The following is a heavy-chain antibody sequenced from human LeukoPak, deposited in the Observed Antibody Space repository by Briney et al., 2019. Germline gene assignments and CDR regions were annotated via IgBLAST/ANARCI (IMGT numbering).Heavy chain of an antibody. CDR3: ARSYDFVNWFDP. Sequence: PSETLSLTCTVSGGSISSGSYYWSWIRQPAGKGLEWIGRIYTSGSTNYNPSLKSRVTISVDTSKNQFSLKLSFVTAADTAVYYCARSYDFVNWFDPWGQGTLVTVSS. V-gene: IGHV4-61*02. CDR1: GGSISSGSYY. D-gene: IGHD3-3*01. CDR2: IYTSGST. J-gene: IGHJ5*02.